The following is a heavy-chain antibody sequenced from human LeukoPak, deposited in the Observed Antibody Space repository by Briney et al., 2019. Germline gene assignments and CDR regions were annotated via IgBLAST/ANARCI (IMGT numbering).Heavy chain of an antibody. V-gene: IGHV3-33*01. Sequence: GGSLRLSCAAPEFTFSSYGMHWVRQAPGKGLEWVAVIWYDGSNKYYADSVKGRFTISRDNSKNTLYLQMNSLRAEDTAVCYCARGGPTFDYWGQGTLVTVS. CDR2: IWYDGSNK. CDR3: ARGGPTFDY. J-gene: IGHJ4*02. CDR1: EFTFSSYG.